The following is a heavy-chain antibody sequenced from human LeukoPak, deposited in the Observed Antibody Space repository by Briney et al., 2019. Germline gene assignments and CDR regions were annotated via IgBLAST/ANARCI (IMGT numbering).Heavy chain of an antibody. CDR2: ISNSGDGT. J-gene: IGHJ4*02. V-gene: IGHV3-23*01. CDR1: GFTFSSYA. D-gene: IGHD2-2*01. Sequence: GGSLRLSCAASGFTFSSYAMHWVRQAPGKGLEWISSISNSGDGTYYADSVKGRFTISRDNSKNMVHLQMHSLRVEDTALYYCARERSTIGWDWGQGSLVTVSS. CDR3: ARERSTIGWD.